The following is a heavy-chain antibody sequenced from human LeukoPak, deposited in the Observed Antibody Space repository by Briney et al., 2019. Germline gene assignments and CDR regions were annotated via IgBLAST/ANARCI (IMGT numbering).Heavy chain of an antibody. V-gene: IGHV1-46*01. CDR2: INPSGGST. D-gene: IGHD3-22*01. CDR3: ARAPFVRYYYDSSGSGNFDY. CDR1: GYTFTSYY. J-gene: IGHJ4*02. Sequence: GASVKVSCKASGYTFTSYYMHWVRQAPGQGLEWMGIINPSGGSTSYAQKFQGRVTMTRDTSTSTVYMELSSLRSEDTAVYYCARAPFVRYYYDSSGSGNFDYWGQGTLVAVSS.